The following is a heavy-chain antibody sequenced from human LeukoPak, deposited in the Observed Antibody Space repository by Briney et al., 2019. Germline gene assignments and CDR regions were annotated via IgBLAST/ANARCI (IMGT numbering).Heavy chain of an antibody. CDR2: ISYDGSNK. CDR3: ATVGNGDYLYAFDI. D-gene: IGHD4-17*01. V-gene: IGHV3-30*04. J-gene: IGHJ3*02. Sequence: GGSLRLSCAASGFTFSSYAMHWVRQAPGKGLEWVAVISYDGSNKYYADSVKGRFTISRDNSKNTLYLQMNSLRAEDTAVYYCATVGNGDYLYAFDIWGQGTMVTVSS. CDR1: GFTFSSYA.